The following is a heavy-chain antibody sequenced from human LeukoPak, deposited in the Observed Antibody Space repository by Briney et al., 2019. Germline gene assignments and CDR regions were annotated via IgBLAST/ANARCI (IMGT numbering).Heavy chain of an antibody. CDR2: INHSGST. D-gene: IGHD2-2*02. Sequence: SETLSLTCGIYGGSFSDYFWSWIRQSSGKGLEWIGEINHSGSTNYNPSLKSRVTISVDTSKNQFSLKLTSVTAADTAVYYCAREVVPAAIAPIISMYFDYWGQGTLVTVSS. V-gene: IGHV4-34*01. CDR3: AREVVPAAIAPIISMYFDY. J-gene: IGHJ4*02. CDR1: GGSFSDYF.